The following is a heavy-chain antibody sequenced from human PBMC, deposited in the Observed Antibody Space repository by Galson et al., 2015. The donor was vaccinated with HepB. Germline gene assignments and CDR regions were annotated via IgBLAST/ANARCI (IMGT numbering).Heavy chain of an antibody. J-gene: IGHJ6*02. Sequence: SLRLSCAASGFTFSSYGMHWVRQAPGKGLEWVAVISYDGSNKYYADSVKGRFTISRDNSKNTLYLQVNSLRAEDTAVYYCSKGRYGMDVWGQGTTVTVSS. CDR3: SKGRYGMDV. V-gene: IGHV3-30*18. CDR1: GFTFSSYG. CDR2: ISYDGSNK.